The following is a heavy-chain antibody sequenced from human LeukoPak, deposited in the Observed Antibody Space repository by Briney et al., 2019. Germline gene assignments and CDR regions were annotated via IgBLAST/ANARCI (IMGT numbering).Heavy chain of an antibody. Sequence: TFTXXXISWXXQAXGXXXXXXXWXSAYNGNTNYAQKLQGRVTMTRNTSISTAYMELSSLRSEDTAVYYCARQIYDILTGYSNWFDPWGQGTLVTVSS. CDR3: ARQIYDILTGYSNWFDP. CDR2: XSAYNGNT. J-gene: IGHJ5*02. V-gene: IGHV1-18*01. D-gene: IGHD3-9*01. CDR1: TFTXXX.